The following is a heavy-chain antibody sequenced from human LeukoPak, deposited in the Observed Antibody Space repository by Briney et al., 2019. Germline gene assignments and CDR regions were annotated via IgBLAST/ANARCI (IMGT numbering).Heavy chain of an antibody. CDR1: GFTVSSAY. CDR3: ARDWEGVTDY. CDR2: IKQDGSEK. Sequence: GGSPRLSCAASGFTVSSAYMSWVRQAPGKGLEWVANIKQDGSEKYYVDSVKGRFTISRDNAKNSLYLQMNSLRAEDTAVYYCARDWEGVTDYWGQGTLVTVSS. V-gene: IGHV3-7*01. J-gene: IGHJ4*02. D-gene: IGHD3-10*01.